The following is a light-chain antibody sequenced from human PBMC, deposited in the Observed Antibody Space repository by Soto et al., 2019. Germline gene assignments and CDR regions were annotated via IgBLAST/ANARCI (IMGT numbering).Light chain of an antibody. CDR2: SNN. CDR3: ASWDDRLGAVI. Sequence: QSVLTQPPSASGTPGQRVFISCSGSSSNIGGTNYAYWYQQLPGAAPKLLMHSNNLRPSGVPERISGSKSGTSASLAISGLRSEDEAVYYCASWDDRLGAVIFGGGTKLTVI. CDR1: SSNIGGTNY. J-gene: IGLJ2*01. V-gene: IGLV1-47*02.